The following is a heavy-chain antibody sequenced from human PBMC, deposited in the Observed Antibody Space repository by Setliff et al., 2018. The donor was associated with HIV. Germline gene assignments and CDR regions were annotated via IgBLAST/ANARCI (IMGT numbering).Heavy chain of an antibody. J-gene: IGHJ4*02. CDR3: AKDRYYDSSGSPFDY. CDR1: EFTFSSYA. Sequence: PGGSLRLSCAASEFTFSSYAMSWVRQAPGKGLEWVSSISAGGGSTYYAYSVKGRFTISRDNSKNTLYLQMNSLRAEDTAVYYCAKDRYYDSSGSPFDYWGQGTLVTVSS. CDR2: ISAGGGST. D-gene: IGHD3-22*01. V-gene: IGHV3-23*01.